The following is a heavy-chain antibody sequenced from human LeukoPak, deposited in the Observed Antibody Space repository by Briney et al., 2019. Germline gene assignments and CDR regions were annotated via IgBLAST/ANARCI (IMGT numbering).Heavy chain of an antibody. V-gene: IGHV4-59*01. J-gene: IGHJ4*02. D-gene: IGHD3-16*01. CDR1: GDSISGYY. Sequence: SETLSLTCTGSGDSISGYYWSWIRQPPGKGLEWIGYVYHTGHTHYSPSLKSRVTVSLDTSRNQVSLILSSVTAADTAVYYCARHRFGHLFDYWGQGTLVFVSS. CDR2: VYHTGHT. CDR3: ARHRFGHLFDY.